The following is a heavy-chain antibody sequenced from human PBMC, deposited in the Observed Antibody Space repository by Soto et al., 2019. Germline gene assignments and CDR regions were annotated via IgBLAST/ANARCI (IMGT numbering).Heavy chain of an antibody. CDR3: ARDKEHCSGGSCYSPEYFDY. D-gene: IGHD2-15*01. CDR1: GYTFTSYG. CDR2: ISAYNGNT. Sequence: QVQLVQSGAEVKKPGASVKVSCKASGYTFTSYGISWVRQAPGQGLEWMGWISAYNGNTNYAQQLQGRVTMTTDTSTSTAYMELRSLRSDDTAVYYCARDKEHCSGGSCYSPEYFDYWGQGTLVTVSS. J-gene: IGHJ4*02. V-gene: IGHV1-18*01.